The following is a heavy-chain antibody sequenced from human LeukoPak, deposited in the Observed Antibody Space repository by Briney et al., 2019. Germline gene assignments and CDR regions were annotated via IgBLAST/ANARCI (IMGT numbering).Heavy chain of an antibody. CDR1: GYTFTSYD. V-gene: IGHV1-8*03. CDR2: MNPNSGNT. D-gene: IGHD2-2*01. Sequence: ASVKVSCKASGYTFTSYDINWVRQATGQGLEWMGWMNPNSGNTGYAQKFQGRVTITRNTSISTAYMELSSLRSEDTAVYYCARGPAVPYCSSTSCFQGYYYYYYMDVWGKGTTVTVSS. J-gene: IGHJ6*03. CDR3: ARGPAVPYCSSTSCFQGYYYYYYMDV.